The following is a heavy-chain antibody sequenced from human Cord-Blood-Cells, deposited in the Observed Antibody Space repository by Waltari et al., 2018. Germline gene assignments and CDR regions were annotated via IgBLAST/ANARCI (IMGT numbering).Heavy chain of an antibody. V-gene: IGHV4-34*01. CDR3: ARGNRAAAFDY. D-gene: IGHD6-13*01. Sequence: QVQLQQWGAGLLKPSEPLSLTCAVYGGSFSGYYWSWIRQPPGKGLEWIGEINHSGSTNYNPSLKSRVTISVDTSKNQFSLKLSSVTAADTAVYYCARGNRAAAFDYWGQGTLVTVSS. CDR2: INHSGST. CDR1: GGSFSGYY. J-gene: IGHJ4*02.